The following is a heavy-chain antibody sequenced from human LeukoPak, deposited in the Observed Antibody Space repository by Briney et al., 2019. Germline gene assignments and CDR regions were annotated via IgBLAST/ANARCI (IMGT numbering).Heavy chain of an antibody. V-gene: IGHV3-9*01. CDR1: GFTFDDYA. D-gene: IGHD5-18*01. J-gene: IGHJ2*01. Sequence: GRSLRVSCAASGFTFDDYAMHWVRQAPGKGLEWVSGISWNSGSIGYADSVKGRFTISRDNAKNSLYLQMNSLRAEDTALYYCAKDIAVDTAMGDWYFDLWGRGTLVTVSS. CDR3: AKDIAVDTAMGDWYFDL. CDR2: ISWNSGSI.